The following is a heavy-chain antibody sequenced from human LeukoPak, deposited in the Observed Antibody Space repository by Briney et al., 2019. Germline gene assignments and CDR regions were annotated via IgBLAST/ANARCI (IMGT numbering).Heavy chain of an antibody. V-gene: IGHV4-39*01. CDR2: IYCSGST. Sequence: SETLSLTCTVSGDSISSSSYYWGWIRQPPGKGLEWIGTIYCSGSTNYSPSLKSRVTISVDTSENQFSLKLSSVTAADTAVYYCARAYYYDSSGYFDHWGQGTLVTVSS. CDR1: GDSISSSSYY. CDR3: ARAYYYDSSGYFDH. J-gene: IGHJ4*02. D-gene: IGHD3-22*01.